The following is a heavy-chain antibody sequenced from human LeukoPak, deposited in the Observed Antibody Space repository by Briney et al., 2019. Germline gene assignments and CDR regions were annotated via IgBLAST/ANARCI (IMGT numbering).Heavy chain of an antibody. J-gene: IGHJ6*03. V-gene: IGHV3-30*01. CDR1: GFTFSSYA. CDR2: ISYDGSNK. D-gene: IGHD2-21*01. Sequence: GRSLRLSCAASGFTFSSYAMHWVRQAPGKGLEWVAVISYDGSNKYYADSVKGRFTISRDNSKNTLYLQMNSLRAEDTAVYYCAREGHSWAYYYMDVWGKGTTVTVSS. CDR3: AREGHSWAYYYMDV.